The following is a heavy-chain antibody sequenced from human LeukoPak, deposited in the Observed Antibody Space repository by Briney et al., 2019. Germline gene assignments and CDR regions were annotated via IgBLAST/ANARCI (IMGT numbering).Heavy chain of an antibody. Sequence: GRSLRLSCAASGFTFSSYGMHWVRQAPGKGLEWAAVIWYDGSNKYYADSVKGRFTISRVNSKNTLYLQMNSLRAEDTAVYYCARDPPYRTNGVCSDYYYYGMDVWGQGTTVTVSS. D-gene: IGHD2-8*01. CDR3: ARDPPYRTNGVCSDYYYYGMDV. CDR1: GFTFSSYG. J-gene: IGHJ6*02. CDR2: IWYDGSNK. V-gene: IGHV3-33*01.